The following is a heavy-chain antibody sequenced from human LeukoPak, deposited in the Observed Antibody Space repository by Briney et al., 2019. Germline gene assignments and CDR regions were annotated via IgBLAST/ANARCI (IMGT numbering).Heavy chain of an antibody. CDR3: ARLGGSVVAGSIDN. J-gene: IGHJ4*02. V-gene: IGHV5-51*01. D-gene: IGHD2-15*01. CDR1: GYRFTNYW. Sequence: GESLKISCKGSGYRFTNYWIGWVRQMPGKGLEWMGIIYPGDSDTKYSPSFQGQVTISADKSISTASLQWSSLKASDTAIYYCARLGGSVVAGSIDNWGQGTLVTVSS. CDR2: IYPGDSDT.